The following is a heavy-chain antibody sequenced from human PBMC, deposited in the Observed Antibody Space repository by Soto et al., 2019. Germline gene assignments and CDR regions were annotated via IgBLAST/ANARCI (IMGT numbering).Heavy chain of an antibody. CDR3: ARDSSSWGYYYYGGDV. CDR2: ISAYNGNT. D-gene: IGHD6-13*01. V-gene: IGHV1-18*01. CDR1: RYTWTSDW. J-gene: IGHJ6*02. Sequence: ASLKVSGKGSRYTWTSDWISGVRQAPGQGLEWMGWISAYNGNTNYAQKLEGRVTMTTDTSTSTAYMELRSLRSDDTAVYYCARDSSSWGYYYYGGDVWGQGTTVT.